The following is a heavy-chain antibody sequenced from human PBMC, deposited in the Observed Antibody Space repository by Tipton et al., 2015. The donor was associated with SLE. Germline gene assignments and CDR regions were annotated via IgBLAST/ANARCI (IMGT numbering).Heavy chain of an antibody. J-gene: IGHJ4*02. V-gene: IGHV4-61*02. CDR2: IYTGGST. Sequence: TLSLTCTVSGGSISSGSYYWSWIRQPAGKGLEWIGRIYTGGSTNYNPSLKSRVTISVDTSKNQFSLKLSSVTAADTAVYYCARDSIYSGSDYWGQGTLVTVSS. CDR3: ARDSIYSGSDY. CDR1: GGSISSGSYY. D-gene: IGHD1-26*01.